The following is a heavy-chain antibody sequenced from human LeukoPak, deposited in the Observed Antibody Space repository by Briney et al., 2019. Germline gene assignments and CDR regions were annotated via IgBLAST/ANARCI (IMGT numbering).Heavy chain of an antibody. J-gene: IGHJ4*02. CDR2: INPGGTT. D-gene: IGHD4-17*01. V-gene: IGHV4-34*01. CDR1: GGSFSGYY. CDR3: ARAKSTVSTYFDS. Sequence: SQTLSLTCAVHGGSFSGYYWAWIRQPPGKGLEWIGEINPGGTTNYHPSLKRRVTISADTSKSQFSLELRSVTAADTAVFYCARAKSTVSTYFDSWGQGSLVTVSS.